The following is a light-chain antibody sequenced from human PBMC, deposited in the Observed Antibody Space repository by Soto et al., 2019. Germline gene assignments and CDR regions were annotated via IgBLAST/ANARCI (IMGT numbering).Light chain of an antibody. V-gene: IGKV3-20*01. Sequence: EIVLTQSPGTLSLSPGERATLSCRASQSVSSSYLAWYQQKPGQAPRLLIYGASNRATGIPDRFSGSGSGTDFTVTISRLEPEDFAVYYCQQYGSLPRTFGQGTKLEIK. CDR1: QSVSSSY. CDR3: QQYGSLPRT. J-gene: IGKJ2*01. CDR2: GAS.